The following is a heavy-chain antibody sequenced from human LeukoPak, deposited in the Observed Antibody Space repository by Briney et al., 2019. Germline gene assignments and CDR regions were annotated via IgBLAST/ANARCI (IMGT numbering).Heavy chain of an antibody. J-gene: IGHJ4*02. Sequence: SETLSLTCTVSGGSISSSSYYWGWIRQPPGKGLEWIGSIYYSGSTYYNPSLKSRVTISVDTSKNQFSLKLSSVTAADTAVYYCARQPYGDYGDRFDYWGQGTLVTVSS. CDR3: ARQPYGDYGDRFDY. D-gene: IGHD4-17*01. V-gene: IGHV4-39*01. CDR1: GGSISSSSYY. CDR2: IYYSGST.